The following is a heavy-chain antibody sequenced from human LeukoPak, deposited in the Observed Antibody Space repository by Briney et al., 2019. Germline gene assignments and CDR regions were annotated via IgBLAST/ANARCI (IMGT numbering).Heavy chain of an antibody. CDR2: IISSGTIV. Sequence: GGSLRLSCAASGFTFSDYYMSWIREATGKGLEWISYIISSGTIVYYADSVKGRFTSSRDNTKNSLYPQMNTLRAEDTAVYYCARGDGYNPINYYYLRDFWVLGTTVTVSS. CDR1: GFTFSDYY. V-gene: IGHV3-11*01. CDR3: ARGDGYNPINYYYLRDF. J-gene: IGHJ6*02. D-gene: IGHD5-24*01.